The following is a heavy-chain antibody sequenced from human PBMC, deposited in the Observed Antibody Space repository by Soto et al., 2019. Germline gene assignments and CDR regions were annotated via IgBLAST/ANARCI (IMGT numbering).Heavy chain of an antibody. CDR2: IASGFGAVT. Sequence: GCQILSCASDRFAFLSYAMRWAASAPWAGREWVSNIASGFGAVTYYADSVKGRFTISRDNSKNTLYLKMNRLRAEDTAVYFCAKDGWRNYYDTSGYPYSMDVWGQGTTVTVSS. V-gene: IGHV3-23*01. J-gene: IGHJ6*02. CDR1: RFAFLSYA. D-gene: IGHD3-22*01. CDR3: AKDGWRNYYDTSGYPYSMDV.